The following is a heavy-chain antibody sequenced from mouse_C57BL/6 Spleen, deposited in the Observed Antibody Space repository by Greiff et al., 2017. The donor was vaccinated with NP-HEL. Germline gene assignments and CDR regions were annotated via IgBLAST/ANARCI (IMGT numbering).Heavy chain of an antibody. V-gene: IGHV2-9-1*01. J-gene: IGHJ4*01. D-gene: IGHD1-1*01. CDR3: ARNQVVAKENAMDY. CDR1: GFSLTSYA. Sequence: VQRVESGPGLVAPSQSLSITCTVSGFSLTSYAISWVRQPPGQGLEWLGVIWTGGGTNYNSALKSRLSISKDNSKSQVFLKMNSLQTDDTARYYCARNQVVAKENAMDYWGQGTSVTVSS. CDR2: IWTGGGT.